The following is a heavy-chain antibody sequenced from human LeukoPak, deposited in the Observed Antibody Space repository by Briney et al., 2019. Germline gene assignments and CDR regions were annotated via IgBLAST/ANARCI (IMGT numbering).Heavy chain of an antibody. Sequence: PGGSLRLSCAASGFTFSNYGMHWVRKAPGKGLEWVAFIWYDGSNKYYADSVKGRFTISRDNSKNTLSLQMNSLRAEDTAVFYCAKDRGGTNFDYWGQGTLVTVSS. J-gene: IGHJ4*02. CDR2: IWYDGSNK. CDR1: GFTFSNYG. D-gene: IGHD1-1*01. CDR3: AKDRGGTNFDY. V-gene: IGHV3-30*02.